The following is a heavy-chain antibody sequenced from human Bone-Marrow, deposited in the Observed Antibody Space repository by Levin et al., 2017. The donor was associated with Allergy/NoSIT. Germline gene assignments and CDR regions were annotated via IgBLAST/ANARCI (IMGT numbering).Heavy chain of an antibody. D-gene: IGHD3-22*01. CDR2: IKPDAGEK. J-gene: IGHJ4*02. V-gene: IGHV3-7*03. CDR3: ARDGSGYSAY. Sequence: GGSLRLSCAASGFTYSDSWMSWLRQAPGKGLEWVANIKPDAGEKYYVDSVRGRFIISRDNARNSLYLQMNSLRVEDTAVYYCARDGSGYSAYRGQGILVSVSS. CDR1: GFTYSDSW.